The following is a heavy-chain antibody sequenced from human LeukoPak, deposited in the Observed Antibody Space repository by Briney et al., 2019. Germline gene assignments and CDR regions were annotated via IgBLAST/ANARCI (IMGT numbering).Heavy chain of an antibody. Sequence: GGSLRLSCAASGFTFSSYAMSWVRQAPGKGLEWVSAISGSGGSTYYADSVKGRLTISRDNSKNTLYLQMNSLRAEDTAVYYSAKNVVVPAAENDYWGQGTLVTVSS. CDR2: ISGSGGST. D-gene: IGHD2-2*01. J-gene: IGHJ4*02. CDR3: AKNVVVPAAENDY. CDR1: GFTFSSYA. V-gene: IGHV3-23*01.